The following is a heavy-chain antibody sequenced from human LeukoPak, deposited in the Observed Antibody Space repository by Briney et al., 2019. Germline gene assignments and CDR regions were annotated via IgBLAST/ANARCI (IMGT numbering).Heavy chain of an antibody. D-gene: IGHD3-3*01. Sequence: PSETLSLTCTVSGSSISSSSYYWGWIRQPPGKGLEWIGSIYYSGSTYYNPSLKSRVTISVDTSKNQFSLKLSSVTAADTAVYYCARAPKIFGVAYDYWGQGTLVTVSS. J-gene: IGHJ4*02. CDR2: IYYSGST. V-gene: IGHV4-39*01. CDR1: GSSISSSSYY. CDR3: ARAPKIFGVAYDY.